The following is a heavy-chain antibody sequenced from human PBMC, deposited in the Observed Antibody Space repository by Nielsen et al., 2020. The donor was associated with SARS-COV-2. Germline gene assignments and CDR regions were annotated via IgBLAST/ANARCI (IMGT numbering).Heavy chain of an antibody. D-gene: IGHD4-23*01. CDR2: FDPEDGET. CDR3: ATLTTGVTRHYFDY. V-gene: IGHV1-24*01. J-gene: IGHJ4*02. Sequence: ASVKVSCKVSGYTLTELSMHWVRQAPGKGLEWMGGFDPEDGETIYAQKFQGRVTMTEDTSTDTAYMELSSLRSEDTAVYYCATLTTGVTRHYFDYWGQGTLVTVSS. CDR1: GYTLTELS.